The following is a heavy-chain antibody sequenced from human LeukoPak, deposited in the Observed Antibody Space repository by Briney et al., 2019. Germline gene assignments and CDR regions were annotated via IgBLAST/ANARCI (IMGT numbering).Heavy chain of an antibody. J-gene: IGHJ4*02. Sequence: PSETLSLTCTVSGGSISSGSYYWSWIRQPAGKGLEWIGRIYTSGSTNYNPSLKSRVTISVDTSKNQFSLKLSSVTAADTAVYYCARDRIPTGPTVTTGMDWGQGTLVTVSS. CDR2: IYTSGST. CDR1: GGSISSGSYY. V-gene: IGHV4-61*02. D-gene: IGHD4-17*01. CDR3: ARDRIPTGPTVTTGMD.